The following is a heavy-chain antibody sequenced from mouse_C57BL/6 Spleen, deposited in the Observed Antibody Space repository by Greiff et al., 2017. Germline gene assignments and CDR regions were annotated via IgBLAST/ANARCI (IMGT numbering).Heavy chain of an antibody. Sequence: QVQLQQSGAELARPGASVKMSCKASGYTFTSYTMHWVKQRPGQGLEWIGYINPSSGYTKYDQKFKDKATLTADKSSSTAYMQLSSLTSEDSAVYYCATIYYDYDHYAMDYWGQGTSVTVSS. CDR1: GYTFTSYT. CDR3: ATIYYDYDHYAMDY. CDR2: INPSSGYT. J-gene: IGHJ4*01. V-gene: IGHV1-4*01. D-gene: IGHD2-4*01.